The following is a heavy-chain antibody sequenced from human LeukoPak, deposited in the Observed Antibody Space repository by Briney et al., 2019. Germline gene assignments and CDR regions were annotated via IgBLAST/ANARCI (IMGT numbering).Heavy chain of an antibody. J-gene: IGHJ4*02. CDR3: ARGGYDFWSGYYSDY. CDR2: ISYDGSNK. V-gene: IGHV3-30-3*01. Sequence: GGSLRLSYAASGFTFSSYAMHWVRQAPGKGLEWVAVISYDGSNKYYADSVKGRFTISRDNSKNTLYLQMNSLRAEDTAVYYCARGGYDFWSGYYSDYWGQGTLVTVSS. D-gene: IGHD3-3*01. CDR1: GFTFSSYA.